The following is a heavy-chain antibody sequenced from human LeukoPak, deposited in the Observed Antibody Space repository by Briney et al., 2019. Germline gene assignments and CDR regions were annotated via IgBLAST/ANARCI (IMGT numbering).Heavy chain of an antibody. CDR3: ARSYIVVVPAVYFDY. CDR1: GYTFTSYA. D-gene: IGHD2-2*01. V-gene: IGHV1-3*01. Sequence: ASVKVSCKASGYTFTSYAMHWVRQAPGQRLEWMGWINGGDGNTKFSQKFQGRVTITRDTSARSSYMELSSLRSEDTAVYYCARSYIVVVPAVYFDYWGRGTLVTVSS. CDR2: INGGDGNT. J-gene: IGHJ4*02.